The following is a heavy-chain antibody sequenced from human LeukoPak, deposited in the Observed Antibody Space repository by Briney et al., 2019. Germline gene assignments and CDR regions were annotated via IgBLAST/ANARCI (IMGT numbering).Heavy chain of an antibody. CDR1: GGTFSSYA. CDR2: IIPIFGTA. V-gene: IGHV1-69*05. J-gene: IGHJ4*02. Sequence: SVKISCKASGGTFSSYAISWVRQAPGQGLEWMGGIIPIFGTANYAQKFQGRVTITTDESTSTAYMELSSLRSEDTAVYYCAREGAQGSYYYFDYWGQGTLVTVSS. D-gene: IGHD1-26*01. CDR3: AREGAQGSYYYFDY.